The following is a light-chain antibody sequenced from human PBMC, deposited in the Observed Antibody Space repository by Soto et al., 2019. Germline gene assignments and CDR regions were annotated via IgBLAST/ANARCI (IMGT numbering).Light chain of an antibody. CDR1: QSVGSY. J-gene: IGKJ1*01. Sequence: EIVLTQSPATLSLSPGERATLSCRASQSVGSYLAWYQQKPGQAPRLLIYDASNRATGIPARFSGSGSGTDFTLTISSLEPEDFAVYYCQQRSNWPPTWTFGQGTKVELK. V-gene: IGKV3-11*01. CDR3: QQRSNWPPTWT. CDR2: DAS.